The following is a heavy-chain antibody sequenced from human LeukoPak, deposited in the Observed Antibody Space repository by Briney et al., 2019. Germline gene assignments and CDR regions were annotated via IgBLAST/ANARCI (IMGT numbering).Heavy chain of an antibody. CDR2: IYSGGST. CDR3: AKDWTGTKPFDL. CDR1: GFTVSSNY. D-gene: IGHD3/OR15-3a*01. V-gene: IGHV3-53*01. Sequence: GGSLRLSCAASGFTVSSNYVSWVRQAPGKGLEWVSVIYSGGSTYYADSVKGRFTISRDNSKNTLYLQMNSLRAEDTAVYYCAKDWTGTKPFDLWGRGTLLTVSS. J-gene: IGHJ2*01.